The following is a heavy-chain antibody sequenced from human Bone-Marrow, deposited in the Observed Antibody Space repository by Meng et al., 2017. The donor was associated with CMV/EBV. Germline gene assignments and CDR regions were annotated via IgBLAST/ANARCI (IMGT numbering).Heavy chain of an antibody. J-gene: IGHJ5*02. Sequence: SCKASGFTFSSYAMHWVRQAPGKGLEWVAVISYDGSNKYYADSVKGRFTISRDNSKNTLYLQMNSLRAEDTAVYYCAREDTAMVPNNWFDPWGQGTLVTGSS. V-gene: IGHV3-30-3*01. CDR3: AREDTAMVPNNWFDP. CDR1: GFTFSSYA. D-gene: IGHD5-18*01. CDR2: ISYDGSNK.